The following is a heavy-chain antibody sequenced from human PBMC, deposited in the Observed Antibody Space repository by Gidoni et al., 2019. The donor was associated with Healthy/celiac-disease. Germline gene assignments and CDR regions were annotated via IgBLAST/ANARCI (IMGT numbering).Heavy chain of an antibody. J-gene: IGHJ6*03. D-gene: IGHD6-6*01. CDR2: INAGNGNT. CDR1: GYTFTSYA. Sequence: QVQLVQSGAEVKKPGASVKVSCKASGYTFTSYAMHWVRQAPGQRLEWMGWINAGNGNTKYSQKFQGRVTITRDTSASTAYMELSSLRSEDTAVYYCARDPGHVKRIAALPPYYYMDVWGKGTTVTVSS. V-gene: IGHV1-3*01. CDR3: ARDPGHVKRIAALPPYYYMDV.